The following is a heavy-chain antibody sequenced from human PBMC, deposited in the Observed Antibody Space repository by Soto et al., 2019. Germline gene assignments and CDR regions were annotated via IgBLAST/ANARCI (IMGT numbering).Heavy chain of an antibody. V-gene: IGHV1-46*01. CDR1: GYSFTAYY. CDR2: INPSVGNT. J-gene: IGHJ6*02. CDR3: AKSILTGHEYYYGMDV. D-gene: IGHD3-9*01. Sequence: QVQLVQSGAEVKKPGASVKVSCKASGYSFTAYYIHWVRQAPGQGLEWMGIINPSVGNTRYTQNFQGRVTMTRDTSTNSVYSELSSLRSDDTAVYYCAKSILTGHEYYYGMDVWGQGTTVTVSS.